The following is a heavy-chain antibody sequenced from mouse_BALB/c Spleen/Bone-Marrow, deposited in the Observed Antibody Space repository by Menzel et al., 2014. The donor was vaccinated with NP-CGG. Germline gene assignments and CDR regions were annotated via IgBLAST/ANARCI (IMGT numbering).Heavy chain of an antibody. V-gene: IGHV2-9*02. Sequence: VKLQESGPGLVAPSQSLSITCTVSGFSLTSYGVHWVRQPPGKGLEWLGVIWAGGSTNYNSALMSRPSISKDNSKSQVFLKMNSLQTDDTAMYYCARDYDEWFAYWGQGTLVTVSA. CDR1: GFSLTSYG. CDR3: ARDYDEWFAY. J-gene: IGHJ3*01. CDR2: IWAGGST. D-gene: IGHD2-12*01.